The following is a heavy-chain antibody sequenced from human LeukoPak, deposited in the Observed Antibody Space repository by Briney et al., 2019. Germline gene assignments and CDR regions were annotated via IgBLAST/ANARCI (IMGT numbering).Heavy chain of an antibody. J-gene: IGHJ4*02. CDR1: GYTFTSYY. CDR2: INPSGGST. Sequence: ASVKVSCKASGYTFTSYYMHWVRQAPGQGLEWMGIINPSGGSTSYAQKFQGRVTMTKDTSTSTVYMELSSLRSEDTAVYYCARARYFDWLSTYYFDYWGQGTLVTVSS. V-gene: IGHV1-46*01. D-gene: IGHD3-9*01. CDR3: ARARYFDWLSTYYFDY.